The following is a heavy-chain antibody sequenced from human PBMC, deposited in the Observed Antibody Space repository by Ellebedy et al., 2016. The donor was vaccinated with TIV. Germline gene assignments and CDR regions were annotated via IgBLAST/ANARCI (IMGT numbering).Heavy chain of an antibody. J-gene: IGHJ5*02. D-gene: IGHD3-10*01. CDR2: IYYTGST. CDR1: GDSISMSSYY. V-gene: IGHV4-39*01. Sequence: SETLSLTCTVSGDSISMSSYYWGWIRQPPGTGLEWIGSIYYTGSTDYNPSLKSRVAISADMSKNQFSLRLSSVTAADTAVYYCARWFGELLYVRWFDPWGQGTLVTVSS. CDR3: ARWFGELLYVRWFDP.